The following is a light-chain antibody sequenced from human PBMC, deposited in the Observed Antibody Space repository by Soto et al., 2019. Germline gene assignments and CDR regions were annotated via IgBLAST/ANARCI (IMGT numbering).Light chain of an antibody. CDR3: QHYGSSPYT. V-gene: IGKV3-20*01. Sequence: EIVLTQSPGTLSLSPGERATLSCRVSQSVSSSYLAWYQQKPGQAPRLVIYDASGMSTGIPDRFSGSGSGTDFILTVSRLEPEDVAVYYCQHYGSSPYTFGQGTMLEIK. J-gene: IGKJ2*01. CDR2: DAS. CDR1: QSVSSSY.